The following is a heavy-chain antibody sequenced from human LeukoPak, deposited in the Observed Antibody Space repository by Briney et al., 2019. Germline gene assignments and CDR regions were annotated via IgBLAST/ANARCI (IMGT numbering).Heavy chain of an antibody. Sequence: SETLSLTCAVYSDSFSDYFWNWIRQPPGKGLEWIGEINHSGSTKFSPSLKSRVTISRDMSKNQFSLKLISVTAADTAVYYCARSEHNSGSYYFDSWGQGTLVTVSS. CDR3: ARSEHNSGSYYFDS. CDR1: SDSFSDYF. J-gene: IGHJ4*02. D-gene: IGHD3-10*01. V-gene: IGHV4-34*01. CDR2: INHSGST.